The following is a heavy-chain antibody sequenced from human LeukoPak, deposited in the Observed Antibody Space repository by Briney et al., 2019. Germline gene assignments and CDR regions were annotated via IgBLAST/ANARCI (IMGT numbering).Heavy chain of an antibody. CDR2: ISTSGDST. V-gene: IGHV3-23*01. CDR1: GLSFSSYA. J-gene: IGHJ4*02. Sequence: PGGSLRLSCAASGLSFSSYAMSWVRQAPGKGPEWVSSISTSGDSTFYADSVKGRFTISRDNSKNTVYLHMNSLRAEDTAVYYCARLSVAFSPQFSGNFFVDYFDYWGQGTLVTVSS. D-gene: IGHD1-26*01. CDR3: ARLSVAFSPQFSGNFFVDYFDY.